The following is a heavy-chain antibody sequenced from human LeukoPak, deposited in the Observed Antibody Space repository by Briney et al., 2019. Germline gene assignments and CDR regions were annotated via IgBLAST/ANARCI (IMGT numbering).Heavy chain of an antibody. Sequence: PGGSLRLSCAASGFTFSTYNMLWVRQTPGKGLEFLFYIKSGGNAVHYADSVKDRFTFSRDNSKNTLYLQMNGLRAEDTALYYCVKENSGSYSATPFHSWGQGTLVTVSS. D-gene: IGHD3-10*01. CDR3: VKENSGSYSATPFHS. CDR2: IKSGGNAV. CDR1: GFTFSTYN. V-gene: IGHV3-48*01. J-gene: IGHJ4*02.